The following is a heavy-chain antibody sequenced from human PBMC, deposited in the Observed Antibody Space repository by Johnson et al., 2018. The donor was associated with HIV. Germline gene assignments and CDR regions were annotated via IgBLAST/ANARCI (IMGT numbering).Heavy chain of an antibody. J-gene: IGHJ3*01. D-gene: IGHD3-10*01. CDR3: ARTKLEFLAPDAFDL. Sequence: VRLVESGGGLVQPGGSLGLSCAASGFNISNNYMSWVRQTPGKGLEWVSTIYRGGNTYYADSVKGRFTIARDISKNTLYLQIDTLKAEDTAVYFCARTKLEFLAPDAFDLWGQGTMVSVSS. CDR1: GFNISNNY. CDR2: IYRGGNT. V-gene: IGHV3-53*01.